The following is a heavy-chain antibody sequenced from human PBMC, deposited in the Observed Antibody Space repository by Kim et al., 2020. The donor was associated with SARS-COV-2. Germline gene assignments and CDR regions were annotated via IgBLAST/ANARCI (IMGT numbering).Heavy chain of an antibody. CDR1: GFTFSSYG. J-gene: IGHJ6*02. D-gene: IGHD3-10*01. CDR3: ARDPSRITMVRGVIPKGAYYYYGMDV. V-gene: IGHV3-33*01. CDR2: IWYDGSNK. Sequence: GGSLRLSCAASGFTFSSYGMHWVRQAPGKGLEWVAVIWYDGSNKYYADSVKGRFTISRDNSKNTLYLQMNSLRAEDTAVYYCARDPSRITMVRGVIPKGAYYYYGMDVWGQGTTVTVSS.